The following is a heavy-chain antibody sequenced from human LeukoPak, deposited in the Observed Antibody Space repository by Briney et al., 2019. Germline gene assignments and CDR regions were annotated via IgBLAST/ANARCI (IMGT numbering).Heavy chain of an antibody. D-gene: IGHD5-12*01. V-gene: IGHV3-43*02. J-gene: IGHJ6*02. CDR3: TKGRVATVGGAKYAMDV. CDR2: ITGDGAGT. CDR1: GFTFSYYG. Sequence: PGGSLRLSCTASGFTFSYYGMGWVRQAPGKGLEWVSLITGDGAGTYYEDSVRGRFTISRDNSKNSLYLIMNSLRTEDTALYYCTKGRVATVGGAKYAMDVWGQGTTVTVSS.